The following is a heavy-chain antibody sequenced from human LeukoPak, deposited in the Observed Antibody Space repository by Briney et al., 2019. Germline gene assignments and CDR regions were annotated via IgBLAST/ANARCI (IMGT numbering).Heavy chain of an antibody. D-gene: IGHD3-9*01. CDR3: ARSCDILTGYYS. CDR1: GDNVFGSSVA. Sequence: SQTLSLTCAISGDNVFGSSVAWNWIRQSPSRGLEWLGRTYYRSKWYNDYAVSVKSRITINLDTSKNQLSLQLNSVTPEDTAVYYCARSCDILTGYYSWGQGTLVTVSS. V-gene: IGHV6-1*01. CDR2: TYYRSKWYN. J-gene: IGHJ4*02.